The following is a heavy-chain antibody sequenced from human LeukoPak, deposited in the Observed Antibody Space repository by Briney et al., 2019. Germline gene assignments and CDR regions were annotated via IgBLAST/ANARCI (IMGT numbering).Heavy chain of an antibody. CDR1: GYTFTTFD. J-gene: IGHJ4*02. CDR3: AREMGHDLTELDS. D-gene: IGHD3-3*01. V-gene: IGHV1-8*02. Sequence: ASVKVSCKASGYTFTTFDINWVRQATGQGLEWMGWMNPNSGNTGYAQRFQGRVTMTRNTSISTAYMELSSLRSEDTAVYYCAREMGHDLTELDSWGQGTLVTVSS. CDR2: MNPNSGNT.